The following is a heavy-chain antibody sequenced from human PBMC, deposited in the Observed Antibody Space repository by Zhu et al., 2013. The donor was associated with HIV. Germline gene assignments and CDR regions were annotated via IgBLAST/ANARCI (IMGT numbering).Heavy chain of an antibody. Sequence: QGQLVQSGAAVQEPGATLRVSCRAFGDTLRNSDVHWVRQAPGQGLQWMGWMNPSSGNTGYAQSFQGRLSFTRNTSSNTAYMELSSLRSDDMAVYYCTRALGQPANFRFDPWGQGTLVTVSS. CDR2: MNPSSGNT. CDR1: GDTLRNSD. CDR3: TRALGQPANFRFDP. V-gene: IGHV1-8*01. D-gene: IGHD2-15*01. J-gene: IGHJ5*02.